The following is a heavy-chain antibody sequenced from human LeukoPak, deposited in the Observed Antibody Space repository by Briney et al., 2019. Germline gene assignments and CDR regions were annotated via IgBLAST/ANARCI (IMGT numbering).Heavy chain of an antibody. CDR3: AKEDGYYYDSSGYPDY. J-gene: IGHJ4*02. CDR2: ISGSGGST. D-gene: IGHD3-22*01. Sequence: GGSLGLSCAASGFTFSSYAMSWVRQAPGKGLEWVSAISGSGGSTYYADSVKGRFTISRDNSKNALYLQMNSLGAEDTAVYYCAKEDGYYYDSSGYPDYWGQGTLVTVSS. CDR1: GFTFSSYA. V-gene: IGHV3-23*01.